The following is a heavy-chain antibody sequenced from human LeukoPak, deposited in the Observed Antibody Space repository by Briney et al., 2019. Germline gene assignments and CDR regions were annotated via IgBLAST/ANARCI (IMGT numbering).Heavy chain of an antibody. Sequence: GASVKVSCKASGYTFTGYYMHWVRQAPGQGLEWMGWINPNSGGTNYAQKLQGRVTMTRDTSISTAYMELSRLRSDDTAVYYCARGIDYYDSSGYYLWGQGTLVTVSS. CDR3: ARGIDYYDSSGYYL. D-gene: IGHD3-22*01. CDR2: INPNSGGT. J-gene: IGHJ4*02. CDR1: GYTFTGYY. V-gene: IGHV1-2*02.